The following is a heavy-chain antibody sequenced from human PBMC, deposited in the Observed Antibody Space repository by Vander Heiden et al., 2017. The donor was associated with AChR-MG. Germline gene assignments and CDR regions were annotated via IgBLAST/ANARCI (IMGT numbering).Heavy chain of an antibody. D-gene: IGHD6-19*01. Sequence: QVQLVQSGAEVKKPGSSVQVSCKASGGPFSSYAISWGRQAPGQGLEWMGGIIPIFGTANYAQKFQGRVTITADESTSTAYMGLSSLRSEDTAVYYCARDRGSGWSPPPFDYWGQGTLVTVSS. CDR1: GGPFSSYA. CDR3: ARDRGSGWSPPPFDY. J-gene: IGHJ4*02. V-gene: IGHV1-69*01. CDR2: IIPIFGTA.